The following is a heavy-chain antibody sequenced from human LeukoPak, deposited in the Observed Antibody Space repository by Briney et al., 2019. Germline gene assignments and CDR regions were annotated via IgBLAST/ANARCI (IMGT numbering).Heavy chain of an antibody. CDR1: GFTFSSYA. CDR3: ARGYDFWSGYWSHSDY. CDR2: ISSNGGST. D-gene: IGHD3-3*01. J-gene: IGHJ4*02. Sequence: GSLRLSCAASGFTFSSYAMHWVRQAPGKGLEYVSAISSNGGSTYYANSVKGRFTISRGNSKNTLYLQMGSLRAEDMAVYYCARGYDFWSGYWSHSDYWGQGTLVTVSS. V-gene: IGHV3-64*01.